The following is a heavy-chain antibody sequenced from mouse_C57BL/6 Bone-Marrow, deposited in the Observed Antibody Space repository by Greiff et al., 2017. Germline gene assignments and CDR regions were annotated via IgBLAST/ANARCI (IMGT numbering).Heavy chain of an antibody. D-gene: IGHD1-3*01. CDR2: IRLKSDNYAT. CDR1: GFTFSNYW. CDR3: TREWPAYYFDY. Sequence: EVKLMESGGGLVQPGGSMKLSCVASGFTFSNYWMNWVRQSPETGLEWVAQIRLKSDNYATHYAESVKGRFTISRDDSKSSVYLQMNNLRAEDTGIYYCTREWPAYYFDYWGQGTTLTVSS. V-gene: IGHV6-3*01. J-gene: IGHJ2*01.